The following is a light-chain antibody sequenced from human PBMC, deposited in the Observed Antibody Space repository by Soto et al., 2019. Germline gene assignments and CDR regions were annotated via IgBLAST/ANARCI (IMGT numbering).Light chain of an antibody. Sequence: EIGMTQSPATLSVSPGERVTLSCRASQSVDINLAWYQQKSGQAPRLLIYAASTRATGIPVRFSGSGSGTDFSLTISSRQSEDVAFYYCRQYHDWPQRTFGQGTKVDIK. CDR2: AAS. J-gene: IGKJ2*01. CDR1: QSVDIN. CDR3: RQYHDWPQRT. V-gene: IGKV3D-15*01.